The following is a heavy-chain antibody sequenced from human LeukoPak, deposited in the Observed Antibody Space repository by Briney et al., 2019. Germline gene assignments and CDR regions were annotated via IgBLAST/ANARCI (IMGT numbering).Heavy chain of an antibody. Sequence: GESLKISCKGSGYIFTTYWIGWVRQLPGEGLEWMGIIYPSDSDTRYSPSFQGQVTISAGKSISSADRSINTAYLQWSRLKASDTAMYYCARRIAGGGVDYWGQGTLVTVSS. CDR2: IYPSDSDT. J-gene: IGHJ4*02. CDR1: GYIFTTYW. CDR3: ARRIAGGGVDY. D-gene: IGHD6-13*01. V-gene: IGHV5-51*01.